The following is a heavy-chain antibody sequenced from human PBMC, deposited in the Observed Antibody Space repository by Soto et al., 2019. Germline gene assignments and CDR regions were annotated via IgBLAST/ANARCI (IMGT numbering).Heavy chain of an antibody. Sequence: QVQLVESGGGVVQPGRSLRLSCAASGFTFSSYGMHWVRQAPGKGLEWVAVISYDGSNKYYADSVKGRFTISRDNSKNTLYLQMNSLRAEDTAVYYCAKDRKRITMVRGVISGGSCFDYWGQGTLVTVSS. CDR3: AKDRKRITMVRGVISGGSCFDY. J-gene: IGHJ4*02. CDR1: GFTFSSYG. D-gene: IGHD3-10*01. CDR2: ISYDGSNK. V-gene: IGHV3-30*18.